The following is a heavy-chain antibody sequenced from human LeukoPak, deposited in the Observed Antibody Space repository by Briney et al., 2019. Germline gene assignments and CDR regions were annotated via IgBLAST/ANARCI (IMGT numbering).Heavy chain of an antibody. Sequence: KTSETLSLTCTVSGGSISSSSYYWGWIRQPPGKGLEWIGSIYYSGSTYYNPSLKSRVTISVDTSKNQSSLKLSSVTAADTAVYYCPTIFGVVTKDFDYWGQGTLVTVSS. CDR2: IYYSGST. CDR1: GGSISSSSYY. J-gene: IGHJ4*02. CDR3: PTIFGVVTKDFDY. V-gene: IGHV4-39*01. D-gene: IGHD3-3*01.